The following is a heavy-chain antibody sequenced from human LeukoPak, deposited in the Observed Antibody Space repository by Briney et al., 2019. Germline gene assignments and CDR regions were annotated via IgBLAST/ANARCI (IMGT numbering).Heavy chain of an antibody. D-gene: IGHD2-15*01. CDR1: GDSISSYY. Sequence: PSETLSLTCTVSGDSISSYYWSWIRQPPGKGLEWIGYIYYSGSTNYNPSLKSRVTISVDTSKNQFSLKLSSVTAADTAVYYCASPYCSGGSCYYGYWGQGTLVTVSS. CDR2: IYYSGST. CDR3: ASPYCSGGSCYYGY. J-gene: IGHJ4*02. V-gene: IGHV4-59*01.